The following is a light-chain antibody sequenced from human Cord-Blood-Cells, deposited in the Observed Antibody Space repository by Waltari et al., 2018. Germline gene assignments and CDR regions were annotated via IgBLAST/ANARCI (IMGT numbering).Light chain of an antibody. CDR1: QSVSSN. CDR2: GAS. V-gene: IGKV3-15*01. CDR3: QQYNNWPPRT. J-gene: IGKJ1*01. Sequence: ELVMTPSPATLSVSPGERATLSCRASQSVSSNLAWYQQKPGQAPRLLIYGASTRATGIPARFSGSGAWTEFTLTISSLQSEDFAVYYCQQYNNWPPRTFGQGTKVEIK.